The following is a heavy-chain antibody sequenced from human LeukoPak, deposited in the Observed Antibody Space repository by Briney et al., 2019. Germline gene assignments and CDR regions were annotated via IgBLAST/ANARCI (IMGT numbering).Heavy chain of an antibody. CDR2: IKQAGSEK. D-gene: IGHD3-3*01. V-gene: IGHV3-7*04. CDR3: ARVEMYYDFWSGYSTPGFDP. Sequence: PGGSLRLSCAASGFTFSSYWMSWVRQAPGKGLEWVANIKQAGSEKYYVDSVKGRFTISRDNAKNSLYLQMNSLRAEDTAVYYCARVEMYYDFWSGYSTPGFDPWGQGTLVTVSS. CDR1: GFTFSSYW. J-gene: IGHJ5*02.